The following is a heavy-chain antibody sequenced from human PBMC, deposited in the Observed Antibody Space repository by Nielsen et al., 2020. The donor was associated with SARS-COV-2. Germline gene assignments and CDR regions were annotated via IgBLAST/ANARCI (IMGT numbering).Heavy chain of an antibody. CDR3: AKDGGAALFDY. CDR2: ISYDGSNK. D-gene: IGHD6-25*01. V-gene: IGHV3-30*18. J-gene: IGHJ4*02. Sequence: GESLKISCAASGFTFSNYGMHWVRQAPGKGLEWVAVISYDGSNKYYADSVKGRFAISRDNSKNTLYLQMNSLRAEDTAVYYCAKDGGAALFDYWGQGTLVTVSS. CDR1: GFTFSNYG.